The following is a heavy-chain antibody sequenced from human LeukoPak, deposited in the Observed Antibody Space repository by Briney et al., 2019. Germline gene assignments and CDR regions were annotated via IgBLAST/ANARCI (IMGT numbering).Heavy chain of an antibody. V-gene: IGHV3-7*01. Sequence: GGSLRLSCAASGFTFSSYWMSWGRQAPGEGLEWVANIKQDGSEKYYVDSVKGRFTISRDNAKNSLYLQMSSLRAEDTAVYYCAELGITMIGGVWGKGTTVTISS. CDR3: AELGITMIGGV. CDR2: IKQDGSEK. D-gene: IGHD3-10*02. J-gene: IGHJ6*04. CDR1: GFTFSSYW.